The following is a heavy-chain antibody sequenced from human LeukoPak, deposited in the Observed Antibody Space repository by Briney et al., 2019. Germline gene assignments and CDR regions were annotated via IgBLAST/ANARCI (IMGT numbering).Heavy chain of an antibody. Sequence: PSETLSLTCTVSGVSISSSSYYWGWIRQPPGKGLEWIGSIYYSGSTYYNPSLKSRVTISVDTSKNQFSLKLSSVTAADTAVYYCARLNYYYDSSGYYPSSPFDYWGQGTLVTVS. CDR1: GVSISSSSYY. CDR2: IYYSGST. V-gene: IGHV4-39*01. J-gene: IGHJ4*02. CDR3: ARLNYYYDSSGYYPSSPFDY. D-gene: IGHD3-22*01.